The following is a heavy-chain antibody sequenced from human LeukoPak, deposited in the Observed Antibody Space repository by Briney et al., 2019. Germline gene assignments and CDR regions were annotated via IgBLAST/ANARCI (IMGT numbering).Heavy chain of an antibody. D-gene: IGHD1-1*01. CDR2: IVVGSGNT. CDR1: GFTFTSSA. V-gene: IGHV1-58*01. J-gene: IGHJ6*02. Sequence: SVKVSCKASGFTFTSSAVQWVRQARGQRLEWIGWIVVGSGNTNYAQKFQERVTITRDMSTSIAYMELSSLRSEDTAVYYCAASLYNWNNYYYGMDVWGQGTTVTVSS. CDR3: AASLYNWNNYYYGMDV.